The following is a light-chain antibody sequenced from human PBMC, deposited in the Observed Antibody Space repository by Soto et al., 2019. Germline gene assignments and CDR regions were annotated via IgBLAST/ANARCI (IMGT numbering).Light chain of an antibody. J-gene: IGKJ1*01. V-gene: IGKV3-20*01. CDR3: QQYGSSPGT. CDR2: VAS. CDR1: QSVTSNY. Sequence: IVLTQSPGTLSLSPGERATLSCRASQSVTSNYLAWYQQKPGQAPWLLIFVASIRATGLPDRFSGSGSGTDFTLTISRLEPEDFAVYYCQQYGSSPGTFGQGTKVEIK.